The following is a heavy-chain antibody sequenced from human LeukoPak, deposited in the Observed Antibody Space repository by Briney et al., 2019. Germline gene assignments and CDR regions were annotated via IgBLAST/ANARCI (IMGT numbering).Heavy chain of an antibody. Sequence: PGGSLRLSCAASGFTFSSYSMNWVRQAPGKGLEWVSSISSSSSYICYADSVKGRLTISRDNAKDSLYLEMNSLRDEDTAVYYCARDLAWGAYWGQGTLVTVSS. V-gene: IGHV3-21*01. J-gene: IGHJ4*02. D-gene: IGHD4/OR15-4a*01. CDR3: ARDLAWGAY. CDR1: GFTFSSYS. CDR2: ISSSSSYI.